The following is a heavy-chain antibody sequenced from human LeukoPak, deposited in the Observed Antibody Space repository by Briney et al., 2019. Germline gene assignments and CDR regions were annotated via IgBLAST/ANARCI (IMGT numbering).Heavy chain of an antibody. J-gene: IGHJ4*02. CDR3: AKDGEMATVSKACYYFDY. V-gene: IGHV3-21*04. CDR2: ISSSSSYI. CDR1: GFTFSSYS. D-gene: IGHD5-24*01. Sequence: PGGSLRLSCAASGFTFSSYSMNWVRQAPGKGLEWVSSISSSSSYIYYVDSVKGRFTISRDNSKKMLYLQMDSLRAEDTAVYYCAKDGEMATVSKACYYFDYWGQGALVTVSS.